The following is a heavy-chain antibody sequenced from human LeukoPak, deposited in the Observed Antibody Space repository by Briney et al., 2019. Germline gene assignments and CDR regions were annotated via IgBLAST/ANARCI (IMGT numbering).Heavy chain of an antibody. Sequence: HPGGSLRLSCAASGFTFRTYWMSWVRQAPGKGLEWVANIHPDGIEKYHVDSVKGRFTIFRDNAGNLLYLQMSSLRADDTAVYYCSRGDDFSGDSWGQGTLVTVSS. CDR1: GFTFRTYW. J-gene: IGHJ5*01. D-gene: IGHD2-21*02. CDR2: IHPDGIEK. CDR3: SRGDDFSGDS. V-gene: IGHV3-7*04.